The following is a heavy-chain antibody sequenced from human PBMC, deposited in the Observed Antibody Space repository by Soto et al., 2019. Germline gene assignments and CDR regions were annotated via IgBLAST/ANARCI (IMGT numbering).Heavy chain of an antibody. CDR1: GGSIRNYY. V-gene: IGHV4-59*01. D-gene: IGHD5-18*01. Sequence: KPSETLSLTCTVSGGSIRNYYWSWIRQPPGKGLEWIGYVYSSGSTHYNPSLQSRVTISADTSKNQVSLKVNSVTAADTAVYYCARDHPHSYGVYYFDYWGQGTPVTVSS. J-gene: IGHJ4*02. CDR2: VYSSGST. CDR3: ARDHPHSYGVYYFDY.